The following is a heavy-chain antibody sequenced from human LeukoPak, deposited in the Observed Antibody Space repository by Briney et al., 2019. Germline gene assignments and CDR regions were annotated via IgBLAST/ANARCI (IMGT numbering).Heavy chain of an antibody. Sequence: GGSLRLSCAVSGYTFGDHGMNWVRQAPGKGLEWVSGLNPNGGNIGYADSVKGRFTISRDNAKNSLYLQMNSLRAEDTALYYCARDQSYGAFQDWGQGTLVTVSS. V-gene: IGHV3-20*04. CDR3: ARDQSYGAFQD. CDR1: GYTFGDHG. J-gene: IGHJ4*02. CDR2: LNPNGGNI. D-gene: IGHD1-26*01.